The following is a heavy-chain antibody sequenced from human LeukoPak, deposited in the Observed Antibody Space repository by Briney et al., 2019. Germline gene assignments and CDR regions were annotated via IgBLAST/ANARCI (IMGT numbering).Heavy chain of an antibody. CDR1: GGSISSYY. CDR2: IYTSGST. Sequence: SETLSLTCTVSGGSISSYYWSWIRQPAGKGLEWIGRIYTSGSTNYNPSLKSRVTMSVDTSKNQFSLKLSSVTAADTAVYYCARDGRPGYQNWFDPWGQGTLVTVSS. V-gene: IGHV4-4*07. CDR3: ARDGRPGYQNWFDP. J-gene: IGHJ5*02. D-gene: IGHD2-15*01.